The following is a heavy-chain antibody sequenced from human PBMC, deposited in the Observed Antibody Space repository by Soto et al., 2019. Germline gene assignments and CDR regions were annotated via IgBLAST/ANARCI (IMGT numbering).Heavy chain of an antibody. CDR1: GFTFSSYA. Sequence: EVQLLESGGGLVQPGGSLRLSCAASGFTFSSYAMSWVRQAPGKGLEWVSAISAGGRSIYYADSVKGRFTISRDDSKNTLYLQMNSLRDEDTAVYYCARTGIPSHDAFDIWGQGTMVTVSS. CDR3: ARTGIPSHDAFDI. V-gene: IGHV3-23*01. D-gene: IGHD7-27*01. J-gene: IGHJ3*02. CDR2: ISAGGRSI.